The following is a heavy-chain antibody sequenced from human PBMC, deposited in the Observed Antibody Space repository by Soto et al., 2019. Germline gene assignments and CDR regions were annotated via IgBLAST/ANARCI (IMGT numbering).Heavy chain of an antibody. CDR2: IYPGDSNI. V-gene: IGHV5-51*01. CDR3: ARQRYFDY. J-gene: IGHJ4*02. Sequence: GESLKISCQASGYIFHNYWIGWVRQMPGKGLEWLGIIYPGDSNIRYNPSFQGHVTISADKSLSTTYLHWSSLKASDTAMYYCARQRYFDYWGQGTLVTVSS. CDR1: GYIFHNYW.